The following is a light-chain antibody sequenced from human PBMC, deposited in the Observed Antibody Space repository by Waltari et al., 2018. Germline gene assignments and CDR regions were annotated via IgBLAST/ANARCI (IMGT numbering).Light chain of an antibody. J-gene: IGLJ2*01. CDR1: SNDVGGYNS. V-gene: IGLV2-14*01. Sequence: QSALTQPASVSGSPGQAVTIFCAGTSNDVGGYNSVLWYQEHPGQAPRVIIYGVSDRPSGVSDRFSGSKSGNTASLTISGLQAEDEADYYCSSQSSNDVVLFGGGTKLTVL. CDR2: GVS. CDR3: SSQSSNDVVL.